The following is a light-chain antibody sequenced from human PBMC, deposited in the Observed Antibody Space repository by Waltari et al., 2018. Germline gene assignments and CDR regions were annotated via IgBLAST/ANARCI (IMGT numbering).Light chain of an antibody. CDR1: SSNF. CDR3: SSFTGGSNVL. J-gene: IGLJ2*01. CDR2: DVS. Sequence: QSALTQPASVSGPPGQSITISCTGTSSNFVSWYQRYPGKAPNLMIFDVSNRPSGVSDRFSGSKSANMASLTISGLLAEDEADYYCSSFTGGSNVLFGGGTKLTVL. V-gene: IGLV2-14*03.